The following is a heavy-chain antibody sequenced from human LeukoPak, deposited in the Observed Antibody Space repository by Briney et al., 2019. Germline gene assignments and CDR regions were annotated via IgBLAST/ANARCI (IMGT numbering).Heavy chain of an antibody. D-gene: IGHD3-22*01. Sequence: PGGSLRLSCAASGFTVSSNYMSWVRQAPGKGLEWVSVIYSGGSTYYADSVKGRFTISRDNSKNTLYLQMNSLRAEDTAVYYCARDRWLSTGIGYFDYWGQGTLVTVSS. V-gene: IGHV3-66*02. CDR3: ARDRWLSTGIGYFDY. J-gene: IGHJ4*02. CDR1: GFTVSSNY. CDR2: IYSGGST.